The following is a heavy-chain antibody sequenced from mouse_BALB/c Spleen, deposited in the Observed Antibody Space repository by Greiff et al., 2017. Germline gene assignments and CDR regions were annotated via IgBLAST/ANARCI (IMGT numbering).Heavy chain of an antibody. CDR2: IYPGNSDT. CDR3: TRGGGFLGPLKAMDY. J-gene: IGHJ4*01. CDR1: GYSFTSYW. V-gene: IGHV1-5*01. D-gene: IGHD2-10*02. Sequence: EVQLQQSGTVLARPGASVKMSCKASGYSFTSYWMHWVKQRPGQGLEWIGAIYPGNSDTSYNQKFKGKAKLTAVTSASTAYMELSSLTNEDSAVYYCTRGGGFLGPLKAMDYWGQGTSVTVSS.